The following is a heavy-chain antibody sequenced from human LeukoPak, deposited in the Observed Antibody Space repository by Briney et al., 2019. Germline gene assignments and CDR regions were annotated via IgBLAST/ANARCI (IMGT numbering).Heavy chain of an antibody. CDR1: GGSIIGHW. J-gene: IGHJ6*02. CDR3: ARLAHSSSWYGGYYYGMDV. V-gene: IGHV4-59*08. CDR2: IYYSGST. D-gene: IGHD6-13*01. Sequence: KPSETLSLTCSVSGGSIIGHWWSWIRQPPGKGLEWIGYIYYSGSTNYNPSLKSRVTISVDTSKNQFSLKLSSVTAADTAVYYCARLAHSSSWYGGYYYGMDVWGQGTTVTVSS.